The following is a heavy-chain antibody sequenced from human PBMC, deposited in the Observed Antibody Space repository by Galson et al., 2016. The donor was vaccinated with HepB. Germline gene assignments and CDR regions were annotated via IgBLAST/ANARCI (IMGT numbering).Heavy chain of an antibody. Sequence: SVKVSCKASGYIFSRYTMHWVRQAPGQRLEWMGWINPGNGNTKYSQKFQGGVTFSGDTSASTGYMELSSLRSEDTAVYYCARVGEDFSSGYSAVLAYWGQGTLVTVSP. D-gene: IGHD3-3*01. V-gene: IGHV1-3*01. CDR3: ARVGEDFSSGYSAVLAY. CDR1: GYIFSRYT. J-gene: IGHJ4*02. CDR2: INPGNGNT.